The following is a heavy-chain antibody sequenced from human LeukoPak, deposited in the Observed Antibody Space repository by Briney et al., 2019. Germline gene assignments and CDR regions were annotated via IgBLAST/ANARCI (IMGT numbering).Heavy chain of an antibody. CDR2: LGSAGDK. Sequence: GGSLRLSCAASGFTLSDYDIHWVRQAIGKGLDWVSGLGSAGDKYHAGSERGRFTISREDAENSVYLQMNGLRPEDTAIYYCARAKRETSTRPWTSGMDVWGQGTTVTVSS. CDR3: ARAKRETSTRPWTSGMDV. CDR1: GFTLSDYD. J-gene: IGHJ6*02. D-gene: IGHD3/OR15-3a*01. V-gene: IGHV3-13*01.